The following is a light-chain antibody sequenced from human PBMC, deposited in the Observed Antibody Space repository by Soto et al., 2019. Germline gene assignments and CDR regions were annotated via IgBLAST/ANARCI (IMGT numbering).Light chain of an antibody. CDR1: QGISNW. CDR3: QQTNTFLRLT. V-gene: IGKV1-12*01. Sequence: DIQMTQSPSSVSASVGDRVTITCRASQGISNWLAWYQQQPGKAPKLLISSAYTLQSGVPSRFSGGGSGTHFTLIISSLQPEDFATYYCQQTNTFLRLTFGGGTKVEIK. J-gene: IGKJ4*01. CDR2: SAY.